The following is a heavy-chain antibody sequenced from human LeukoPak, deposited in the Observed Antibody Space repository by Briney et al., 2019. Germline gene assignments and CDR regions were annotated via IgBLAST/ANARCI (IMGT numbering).Heavy chain of an antibody. V-gene: IGHV4-39*07. CDR1: GGSISSSSYY. CDR3: GCGSGRYYYYGMDV. CDR2: IYYSGST. Sequence: SETLSLTCTVSGGSISSSSYYWGWIRQPPGKGLEWIGCIYYSGSTYYNPSLKSRVTISVDTSKNQFSLKLSSVTAADTAVYYCGCGSGRYYYYGMDVWGQGTTVTVSS. D-gene: IGHD3-10*01. J-gene: IGHJ6*02.